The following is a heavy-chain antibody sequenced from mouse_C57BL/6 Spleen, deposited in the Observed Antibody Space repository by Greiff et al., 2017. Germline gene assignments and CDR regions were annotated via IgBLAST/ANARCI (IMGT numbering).Heavy chain of an antibody. CDR1: GYTFTDYY. D-gene: IGHD1-1*01. J-gene: IGHJ4*01. Sequence: QVQLQQSGAELVRPGASVKLSCKASGYTFTDYYINWVKQRPGQGLEWIAMIYPGSGNTYDNEKFEGKATLTAKKSSSTAYMQLSSLTSEDYAVYFCARGTTSAMDYWGQGTSVTVSS. CDR3: ARGTTSAMDY. V-gene: IGHV1-76*01. CDR2: IYPGSGNT.